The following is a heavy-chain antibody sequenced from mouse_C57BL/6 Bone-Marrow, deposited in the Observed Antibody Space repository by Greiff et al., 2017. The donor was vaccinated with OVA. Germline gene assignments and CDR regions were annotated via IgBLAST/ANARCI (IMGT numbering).Heavy chain of an antibody. Sequence: QVQLKQSGAELVKPGASVKLSCKASGYTFTSYWMQWVKQRPGQGLEWIGEIDPSDSYTNYNQKFKGKATLTVDTSSSTAYMQLSSLTSEDSAVYYCARGSNPDYGGQGTTLTGSS. D-gene: IGHD2-5*01. CDR2: IDPSDSYT. CDR1: GYTFTSYW. CDR3: ARGSNPDY. J-gene: IGHJ2*01. V-gene: IGHV1-50*01.